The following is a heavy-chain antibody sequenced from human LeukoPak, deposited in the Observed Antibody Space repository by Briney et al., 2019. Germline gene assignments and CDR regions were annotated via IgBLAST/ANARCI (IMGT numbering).Heavy chain of an antibody. V-gene: IGHV5-51*01. CDR2: IYPGDSDT. J-gene: IGHJ4*02. CDR1: GYSFTSYW. D-gene: IGHD3-10*01. CDR3: ARPHYYASGSPYYLDY. Sequence: GESLKISCKGFGYSFTSYWIGWVRQMPGKGLEWMGIIYPGDSDTRYNPSFKGQVTISADRSISTAYLQWSNLKASDTAMYYCARPHYYASGSPYYLDYWGQGTLVTVYS.